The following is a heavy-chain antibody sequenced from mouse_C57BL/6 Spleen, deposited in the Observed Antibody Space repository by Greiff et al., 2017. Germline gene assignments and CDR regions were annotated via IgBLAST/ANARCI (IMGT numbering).Heavy chain of an antibody. CDR1: GYTFTSYW. CDR3: ARAAWFAY. J-gene: IGHJ3*01. V-gene: IGHV1-69*01. Sequence: VQLQQPGAELVMPGASVKLSCKASGYTFTSYWMHWVKQRPGQGLEWIGEIDPSDSYTNYNQKFKGKSTLTVDKSSSTAYMQLRSLTSEDSAVYYCARAAWFAYWGQGTLVTVSA. CDR2: IDPSDSYT.